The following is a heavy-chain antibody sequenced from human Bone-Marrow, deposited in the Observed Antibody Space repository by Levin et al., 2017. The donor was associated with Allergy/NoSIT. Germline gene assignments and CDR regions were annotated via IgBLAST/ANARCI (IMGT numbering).Heavy chain of an antibody. V-gene: IGHV1-8*01. CDR1: GYTFTSYD. D-gene: IGHD2-2*01. Sequence: PGASVKVSCKASGYTFTSYDINWVRQATGQGLEWMGWMNPNSGNTGYAQKFQGRVTMTRNTSISTAYMELSSLRSEDTAVYYCARVKGLVPAATRKTRYYYDGMDVWGQGTTVTVSS. J-gene: IGHJ6*02. CDR2: MNPNSGNT. CDR3: ARVKGLVPAATRKTRYYYDGMDV.